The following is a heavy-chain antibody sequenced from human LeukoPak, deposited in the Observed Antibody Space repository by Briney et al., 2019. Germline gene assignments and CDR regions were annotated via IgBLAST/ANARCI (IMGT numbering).Heavy chain of an antibody. D-gene: IGHD3-22*01. V-gene: IGHV4-38-2*02. J-gene: IGHJ4*02. Sequence: TASETLSLTCTVSGYSISSGYYWGWIRQPPGKGLEWIGSIYHSGSTYYNPSLKSRVTISVDASKNQFSLKLSSVPAADTAVYYCARDRYYYDSSGYLFDYWGQGTLVTVSS. CDR3: ARDRYYYDSSGYLFDY. CDR1: GYSISSGYY. CDR2: IYHSGST.